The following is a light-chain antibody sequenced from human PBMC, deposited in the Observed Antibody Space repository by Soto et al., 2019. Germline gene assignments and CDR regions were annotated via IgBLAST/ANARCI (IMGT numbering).Light chain of an antibody. Sequence: EIVMTQSPSTLSLSPGERATLSCRASQTLSNSFIAWYQQKPGEAPRRLIYDTSSRAAGGPEGYCTSGSGTDFTITISRREEDDVAGLYCHQHDATEHIFGQGTRLEIK. CDR3: HQHDATEHI. CDR2: DTS. J-gene: IGKJ5*01. CDR1: QTLSNSF. V-gene: IGKV3D-20*02.